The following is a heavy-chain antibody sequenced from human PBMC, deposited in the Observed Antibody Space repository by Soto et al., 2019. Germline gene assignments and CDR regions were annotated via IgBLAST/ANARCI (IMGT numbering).Heavy chain of an antibody. CDR3: ARHYPTAVSGAGWFDT. J-gene: IGHJ5*02. CDR1: GGSDVFNNYP. V-gene: IGHV1-69*01. Sequence: QVQLVQSGAEIKKPASSVKVSCKASGGSDVFNNYPVSWVRQAPGQGLEWMGAIITMFNTADYAQRFLGRVTITADEFTRTVYVELTSLTSDDTAVYYCARHYPTAVSGAGWFDTWGQGTLVTVSS. CDR2: IITMFNTA. D-gene: IGHD6-19*01.